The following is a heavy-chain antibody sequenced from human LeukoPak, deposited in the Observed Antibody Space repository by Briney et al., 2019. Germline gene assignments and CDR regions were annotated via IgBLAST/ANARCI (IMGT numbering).Heavy chain of an antibody. CDR1: GFTFSSYA. D-gene: IGHD3-22*01. V-gene: IGHV3-23*01. CDR3: AKDLSGGDYYDSSGYYPDDY. Sequence: GGSLRLSCAASGFTFSSYAMSCVRQAPGNGLEWVSAISGSGGSTYYADSVKGRFSISRDNSKNTLYLQMNSLRAEDTAVYYCAKDLSGGDYYDSSGYYPDDYWGQGTLVTVSS. CDR2: ISGSGGST. J-gene: IGHJ4*02.